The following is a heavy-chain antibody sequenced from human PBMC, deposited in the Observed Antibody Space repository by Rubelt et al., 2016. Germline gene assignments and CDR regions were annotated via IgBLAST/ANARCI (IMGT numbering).Heavy chain of an antibody. CDR1: GGSISSYY. Sequence: QVQLQESGPGLVKPSETLSLTCTVSGGSISSYYWSWIRQPPGKGLEWIGYIYYSGSTNYNPSLKSRVTISVDTSKNQFSLKLSSVTAADTAVYYCARDMGIHLFDYWGQGTLVTVSS. D-gene: IGHD1-26*01. CDR2: IYYSGST. J-gene: IGHJ4*02. CDR3: ARDMGIHLFDY. V-gene: IGHV4-59*01.